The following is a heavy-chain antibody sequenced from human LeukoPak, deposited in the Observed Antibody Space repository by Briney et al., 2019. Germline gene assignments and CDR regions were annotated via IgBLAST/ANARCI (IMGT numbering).Heavy chain of an antibody. V-gene: IGHV4-31*03. J-gene: IGHJ4*02. D-gene: IGHD6-19*01. Sequence: SQTLSLTCTVSGGSISSGGYYWSWIRQHPGRGLERIGYIYYSGSTYYNPSLKSRVTISVDTSKNQFSLKLSSVTAADTAVYYCARDLPAGPFDFWGQGTLVTVSS. CDR3: ARDLPAGPFDF. CDR1: GGSISSGGYY. CDR2: IYYSGST.